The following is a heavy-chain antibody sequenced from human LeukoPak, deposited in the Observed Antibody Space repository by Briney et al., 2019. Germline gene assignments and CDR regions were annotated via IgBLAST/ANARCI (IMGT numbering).Heavy chain of an antibody. D-gene: IGHD2-15*01. J-gene: IGHJ4*02. CDR2: IIPILGIA. CDR3: ARSPEYCSGGSCYFFDY. V-gene: IGHV1-69*04. Sequence: SVKVSCKASGGTFSSYAISWVRQAPGQGLEWMGRIIPILGIANYAQKFRGRVTITADKSTSTAYMELSSLRSEDTAVYYCARSPEYCSGGSCYFFDYWGQGTLVTVSS. CDR1: GGTFSSYA.